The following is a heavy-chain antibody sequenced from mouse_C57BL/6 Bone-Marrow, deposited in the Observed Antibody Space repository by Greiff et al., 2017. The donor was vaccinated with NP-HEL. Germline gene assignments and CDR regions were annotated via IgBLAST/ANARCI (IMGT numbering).Heavy chain of an antibody. J-gene: IGHJ3*01. CDR3: AIGYSISNWFAY. D-gene: IGHD3-2*02. CDR1: GYTFTSYW. V-gene: IGHV1-53*01. CDR2: INPSNGGT. Sequence: QVQLQQPGTELVKPGASVKLSCTASGYTFTSYWMHWVKQRPGQGLEWIGNINPSNGGTNYTDKFKSKATLTVDKSSRTAYMQLIRLTSEDSSVDSVAIGYSISNWFAYWGQGTLVTVTA.